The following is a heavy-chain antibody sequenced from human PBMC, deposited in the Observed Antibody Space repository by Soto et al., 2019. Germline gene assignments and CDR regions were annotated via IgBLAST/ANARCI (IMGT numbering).Heavy chain of an antibody. CDR2: ISGSGGST. CDR3: AKADAYCGGGCYAPCYYDMDG. V-gene: IGHV3-23*01. J-gene: IGHJ6*02. Sequence: EVQLLESGGGLVQPGGSLRLSCAASGFTFSNYAMSWVRQAPGKGLEWVSAISGSGGSTYFADSVKGRFSISRDNSKNTPYLQMNSLRAEDTAGYYCAKADAYCGGGCYAPCYYDMDGWGQGTTVTVSS. D-gene: IGHD2-21*02. CDR1: GFTFSNYA.